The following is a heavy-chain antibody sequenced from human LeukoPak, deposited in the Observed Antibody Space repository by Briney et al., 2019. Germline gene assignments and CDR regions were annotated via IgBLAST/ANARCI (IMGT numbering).Heavy chain of an antibody. Sequence: PGGSLRLSCAASGFTFSTYWMHWVRQAPGKGPVWVSRINSDGSSTIYADSVKGRFTISRDNAKNSLFLQMNSLRAEDTALYYCARDRGPYDSSGYYPYDAFDIWGQGTMVTVSS. J-gene: IGHJ3*02. CDR3: ARDRGPYDSSGYYPYDAFDI. D-gene: IGHD3-22*01. V-gene: IGHV3-74*01. CDR2: INSDGSST. CDR1: GFTFSTYW.